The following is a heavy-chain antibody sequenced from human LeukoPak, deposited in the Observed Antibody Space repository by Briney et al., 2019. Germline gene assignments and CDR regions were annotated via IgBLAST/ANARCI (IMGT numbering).Heavy chain of an antibody. D-gene: IGHD3-16*02. V-gene: IGHV3-9*01. CDR3: AKTNGDYVWGSYRHFDY. CDR2: ISWNSGSI. J-gene: IGHJ4*02. Sequence: GGSLRLSCAASGFTFDDYGMHWVRHAPGKGLEWVSGISWNSGSIVYADSVKGRFTISRDNVKNSLYLQMNSLRSEDTALYYCAKTNGDYVWGSYRHFDYWGQGTLVTVSS. CDR1: GFTFDDYG.